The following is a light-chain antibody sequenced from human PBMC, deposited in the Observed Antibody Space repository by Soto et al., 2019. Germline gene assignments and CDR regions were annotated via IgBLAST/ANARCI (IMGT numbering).Light chain of an antibody. J-gene: IGKJ4*01. CDR2: GAS. V-gene: IGKV3-20*01. CDR1: QSVSSSY. Sequence: EIVLTQSPGTLSLSPGERATLSCRASQSVSSSYLAWYQQKPGQAPRLPIYGASSRATGIPDRFSGSGSGTAFTLTISRLEPEDFAVYYCQQYGSSPLLTFGGGTKVEIK. CDR3: QQYGSSPLLT.